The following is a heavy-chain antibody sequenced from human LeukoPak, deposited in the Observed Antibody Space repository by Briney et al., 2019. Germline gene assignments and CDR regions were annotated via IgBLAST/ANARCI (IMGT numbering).Heavy chain of an antibody. CDR1: GGSFSGYY. J-gene: IGHJ5*02. V-gene: IGHV4-34*01. D-gene: IGHD2-2*01. Sequence: SETLSLTCAVYGGSFSGYYWSWIRQPPGKGLEWIGEINHSGSTNYNPSLKSRVTISVDTSKNQFSLKLSSVTAADTAVYYCARGRRPRYQLLLGGWFDPWGQGTLVTVSS. CDR2: INHSGST. CDR3: ARGRRPRYQLLLGGWFDP.